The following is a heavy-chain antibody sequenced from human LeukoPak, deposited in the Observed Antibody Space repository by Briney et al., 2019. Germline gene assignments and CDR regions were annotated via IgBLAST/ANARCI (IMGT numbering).Heavy chain of an antibody. V-gene: IGHV3-21*01. CDR3: ATESIGRHYAY. D-gene: IGHD3-3*02. Sequence: GGSLRLSCAASGFSFSSYGFNWVRHAPGKGRECVSSIVPAGTNTYHADSVKGRFTISRDNAKNPLYLQMSSLRAEDTAVYYCATESIGRHYAYWGRGTLPIVSS. J-gene: IGHJ4*02. CDR1: GFSFSSYG. CDR2: IVPAGTNT.